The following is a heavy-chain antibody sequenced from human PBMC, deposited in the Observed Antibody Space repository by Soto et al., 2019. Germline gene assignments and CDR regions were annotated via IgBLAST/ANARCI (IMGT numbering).Heavy chain of an antibody. Sequence: SEALAHPCTVSGGSISSGNFSWTWIRQPPGKGLEWSAYSFQTGSTFYTSSLKPRVSISVDTSKNQFSLKLKSVTYTAPAVYCCALFKVADLFRFNWF. V-gene: IGHV4-30-2*01. J-gene: IGHJ5*01. CDR2: SFQTGST. CDR3: ALFKVADLFRFNWF. D-gene: IGHD3-3*01. CDR1: GGSISSGNFS.